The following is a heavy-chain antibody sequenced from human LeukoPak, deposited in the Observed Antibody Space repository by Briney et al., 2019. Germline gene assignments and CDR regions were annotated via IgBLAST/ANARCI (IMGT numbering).Heavy chain of an antibody. V-gene: IGHV1-46*01. J-gene: IGHJ5*02. CDR1: GYTFTSYY. D-gene: IGHD4-11*01. Sequence: ASVKVSCKASGYTFTSYYMHWVRQAPGQGLEWMGIINPSGGSTSYAQKFQGRVTMTRDMSTSTVYMELSSLRSEDTAVYYCARAPYSNYGFDPWGQGTLVTVSS. CDR2: INPSGGST. CDR3: ARAPYSNYGFDP.